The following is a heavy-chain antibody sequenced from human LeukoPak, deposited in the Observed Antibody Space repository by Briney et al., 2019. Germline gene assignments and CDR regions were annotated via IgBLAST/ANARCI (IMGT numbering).Heavy chain of an antibody. CDR1: GFTFSSYW. CDR3: AKEGGTIYFDF. V-gene: IGHV3-7*03. J-gene: IGHJ4*02. D-gene: IGHD2-15*01. Sequence: GGSLRLSCVASGFTFSSYWMSWVRQAPGEGLEGVANIKQDGSEKYYVDSVKGRFTISRDNSKNSLYLQMNSLRTEDTALYYCAKEGGTIYFDFWGQGALVTVSS. CDR2: IKQDGSEK.